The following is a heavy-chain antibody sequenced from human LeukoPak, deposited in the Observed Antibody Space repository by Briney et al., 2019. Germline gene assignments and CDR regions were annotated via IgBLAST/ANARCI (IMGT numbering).Heavy chain of an antibody. CDR2: ISYDGSKT. V-gene: IGHV3-30*04. CDR1: GFTFNAYA. J-gene: IGHJ3*02. D-gene: IGHD3-16*01. CDR3: ARTSSMRYVGDAFDI. Sequence: GGSLRLSCEGSGFTFNAYAMNWIRQAPGKGLEWVTFISYDGSKTSSANSVKGRFTISRDNAKNTLYLQMNSLRAEDTAVYYCARTSSMRYVGDAFDIWGQGTMVTVSS.